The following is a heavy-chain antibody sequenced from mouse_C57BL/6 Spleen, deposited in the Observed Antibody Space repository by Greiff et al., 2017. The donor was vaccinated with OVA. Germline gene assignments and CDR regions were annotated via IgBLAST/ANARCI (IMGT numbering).Heavy chain of an antibody. CDR1: GYTFTEYT. D-gene: IGHD2-4*01. CDR2: FYPGGGSI. J-gene: IGHJ1*03. Sequence: QVQLKESGAELVKPGASVKLSCKASGYTFTEYTIHWVKQRSGQGLEWIGWFYPGGGSIKYNEKFKDKATLTADTSSSTAYMQLSRLTSEDSAVYFCARDEGGDYDYPLGYFDVWGTGTTVTVSS. V-gene: IGHV1-62-2*01. CDR3: ARDEGGDYDYPLGYFDV.